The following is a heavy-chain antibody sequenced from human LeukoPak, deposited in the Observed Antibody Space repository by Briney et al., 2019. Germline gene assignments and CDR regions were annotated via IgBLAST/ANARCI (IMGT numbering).Heavy chain of an antibody. J-gene: IGHJ3*01. CDR1: GGSISNYY. D-gene: IGHD6-6*01. Sequence: KASETLSLTCTVSGGSISNYYWSWIRRPPGKGLGWSGYIYYSGGTLCNTSLKSRVTLSVYTAKNQFFLKVSSVTESDPAVSEVGRGRVWDAFDVWGQGTMVTVSS. CDR2: IYYSGGT. CDR3: GRGRVWDAFDV. V-gene: IGHV4-59*01.